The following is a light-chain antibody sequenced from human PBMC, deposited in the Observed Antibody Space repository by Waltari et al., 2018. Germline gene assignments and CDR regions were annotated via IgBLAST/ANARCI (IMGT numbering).Light chain of an antibody. CDR1: QGISNY. J-gene: IGKJ3*01. V-gene: IGKV1-27*01. CDR2: AAS. CDR3: QKYNNALFA. Sequence: DIQMTQSPSSLSASVGDRVTITCRASQGISNYLAWYQQQPGKVPKLLIYAASTLQSGVPSRFSGGGSGTDFTLTISSLQPKDVATYYCQKYNNALFAFGPGTKVDIK.